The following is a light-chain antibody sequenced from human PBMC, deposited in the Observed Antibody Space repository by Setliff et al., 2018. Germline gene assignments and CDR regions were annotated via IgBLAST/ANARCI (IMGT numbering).Light chain of an antibody. CDR1: SSDVGGYNY. CDR3: SSYTSSSTLPV. CDR2: DVG. V-gene: IGLV2-14*03. J-gene: IGLJ3*02. Sequence: SALAQPASVSGSPGQSITISCTGTSSDVGGYNYVSWYQQHPGKAPKLMIYDVGNRPSGVSNRFSGSKSGNTASLTISGLQAEDEADYYCSSYTSSSTLPVFGGGTKVTVL.